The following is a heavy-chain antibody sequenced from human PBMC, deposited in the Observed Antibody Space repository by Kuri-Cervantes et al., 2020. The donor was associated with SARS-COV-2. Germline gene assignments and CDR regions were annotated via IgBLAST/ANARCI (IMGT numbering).Heavy chain of an antibody. CDR1: GGSISSYY. CDR3: ARVYSGFDY. D-gene: IGHD1-26*01. V-gene: IGHV4-59*12. J-gene: IGHJ4*02. Sequence: SETLSLTCTVSGGSISSYYWSWIRQPPGKGLEWIGYIYYSGSTSYNPSLKSRVTVSVDTSKNQFSLKLSSVTAADTAVYYCARVYSGFDYWGQGTRVTVSS. CDR2: IYYSGST.